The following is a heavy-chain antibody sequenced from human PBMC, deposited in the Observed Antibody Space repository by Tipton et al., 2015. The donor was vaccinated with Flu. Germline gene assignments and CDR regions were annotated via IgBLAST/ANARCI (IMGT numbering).Heavy chain of an antibody. D-gene: IGHD3-16*01. V-gene: IGHV4-61*02. J-gene: IGHJ4*02. CDR1: GGSISSGSYF. CDR2: IYTNGGT. CDR3: ARQRSYYDTSGPRGGGFYLDY. Sequence: TLSLTCIVSGGSISSGSYFWSWIRQPAGKGLQWIGRIYTNGGTTYNSSLKSRVTISLDTPKNQFSLSLNSVTAADTAVYFCARQRSYYDTSGPRGGGFYLDYWGQGALVTVSS.